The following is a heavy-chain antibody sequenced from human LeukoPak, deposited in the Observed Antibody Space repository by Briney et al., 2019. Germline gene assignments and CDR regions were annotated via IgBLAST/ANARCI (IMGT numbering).Heavy chain of an antibody. CDR3: ARVDYYGSGKLWYFDL. CDR2: INHSGST. V-gene: IGHV4-34*01. D-gene: IGHD3-10*01. J-gene: IGHJ2*01. Sequence: SETLSLTCAVYGGSFSGYYWSWIRQPPGKGLEWIGEINHSGSTNYNPSLKSRVTISVDTSKNQFSLKLSSVTAADTAVYYCARVDYYGSGKLWYFDLWGRGTLVTVSS. CDR1: GGSFSGYY.